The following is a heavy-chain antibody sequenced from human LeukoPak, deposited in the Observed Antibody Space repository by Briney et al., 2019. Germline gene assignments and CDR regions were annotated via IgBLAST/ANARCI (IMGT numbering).Heavy chain of an antibody. V-gene: IGHV1-2*02. CDR2: VNPDNGDT. Sequence: GSVKVSCKASGYPFNGYYLHWVRQAPGQGLEWMGWVNPDNGDTNYAEKFEARVTMTRDTSINTAYMELTSLRSDDTAVYYCARDLADDFDSSAINWFDPWGPGTLVKVSS. CDR3: ARDLADDFDSSAINWFDP. J-gene: IGHJ5*02. D-gene: IGHD3-22*01. CDR1: GYPFNGYY.